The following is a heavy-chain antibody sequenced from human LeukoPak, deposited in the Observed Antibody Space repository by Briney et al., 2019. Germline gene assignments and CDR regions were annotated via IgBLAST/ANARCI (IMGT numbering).Heavy chain of an antibody. V-gene: IGHV4-4*07. D-gene: IGHD2-15*01. J-gene: IGHJ4*02. CDR1: GGSISSYY. CDR3: ARDNFPGYCSGGSCSFDY. Sequence: SETLSLTCTVSGGSISSYYWSWIRQPAGKGLEWIGRIYTSGSTNYNPSLKSRVTISVDTSKNQFSLKLSSATAADTAVYYCARDNFPGYCSGGSCSFDYWGQGTLVTVSS. CDR2: IYTSGST.